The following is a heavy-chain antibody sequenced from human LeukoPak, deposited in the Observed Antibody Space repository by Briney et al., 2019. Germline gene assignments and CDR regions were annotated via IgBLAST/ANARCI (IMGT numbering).Heavy chain of an antibody. CDR3: AREDSSSWCSDY. CDR2: IKQDGSEK. Sequence: GGSLRLSCAASGFTFSSYWMSWVRHAPGKGLEWVANIKQDGSEKYYVDSVKGRFTISRDNSKNTLYLQMNSLRAEDTAVYYCAREDSSSWCSDYWGQGTLVTVSS. CDR1: GFTFSSYW. D-gene: IGHD6-13*01. J-gene: IGHJ4*02. V-gene: IGHV3-7*01.